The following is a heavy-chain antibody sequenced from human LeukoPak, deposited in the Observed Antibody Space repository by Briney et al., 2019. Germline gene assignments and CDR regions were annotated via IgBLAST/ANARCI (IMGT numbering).Heavy chain of an antibody. CDR3: ASLYYGGNNFDY. CDR2: IYSGGST. V-gene: IGHV3-66*01. J-gene: IGHJ4*02. CDR1: GFTFSSYW. D-gene: IGHD4-23*01. Sequence: PGGSLRLSCAASGFTFSSYWMSWVRQAPGKGLEWVSVIYSGGSTHYADSVKGRFTISRDNSKNTLYLQMNSLRAEDTAVYYCASLYYGGNNFDYWGQGTLVTVSS.